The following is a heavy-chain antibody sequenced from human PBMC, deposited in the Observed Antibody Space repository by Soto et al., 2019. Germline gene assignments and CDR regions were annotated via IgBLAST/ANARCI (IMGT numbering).Heavy chain of an antibody. CDR3: ARDPEPMTTDLYYYYYGMDV. D-gene: IGHD4-4*01. Sequence: GGSLRLSCAASGFTFSSYGMHWVRQAPGKGLEWVAVIWYDGSNKYYADSVKGRFTISRDNSKNTLYLQMNSLRAEDTAVYYCARDPEPMTTDLYYYYYGMDVWGQGTTVTVSS. CDR1: GFTFSSYG. J-gene: IGHJ6*02. CDR2: IWYDGSNK. V-gene: IGHV3-33*01.